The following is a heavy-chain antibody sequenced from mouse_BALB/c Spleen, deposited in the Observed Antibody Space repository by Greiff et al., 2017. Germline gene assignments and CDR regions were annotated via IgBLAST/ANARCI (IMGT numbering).Heavy chain of an antibody. CDR2: ISTYYGDA. CDR1: GYTFTDYA. V-gene: IGHV1S137*01. D-gene: IGHD3-1*01. CDR3: ARSGRYYFDY. Sequence: QVQLQQSGAELVRPGVSVKISCKGSGYTFTDYAMHWVKQSHAKSLEWIGVISTYYGDASYNQKFKGKATMTVDKSSSTAYMELARLTSEDSAIYYCARSGRYYFDYWGQGTTLTVSS. J-gene: IGHJ2*01.